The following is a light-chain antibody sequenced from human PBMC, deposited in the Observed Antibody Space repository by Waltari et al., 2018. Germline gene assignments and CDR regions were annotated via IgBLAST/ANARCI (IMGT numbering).Light chain of an antibody. CDR3: QQYYRSPPYT. J-gene: IGKJ2*01. CDR2: DAS. V-gene: IGKV3-15*01. CDR1: QNVDNN. Sequence: EIVMTQSPATLPVSPGERVTLSCRASQNVDNNVAWLQHTPGQAPMLLIFDASTRATGVPARFSGAGYGTGFTLTISSLQSEDFAIYYCQQYYRSPPYTFGQGTQLEIK.